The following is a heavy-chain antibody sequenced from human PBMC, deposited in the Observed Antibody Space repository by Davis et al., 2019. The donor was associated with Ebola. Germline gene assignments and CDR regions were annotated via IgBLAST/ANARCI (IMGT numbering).Heavy chain of an antibody. CDR1: GDSINSNNW. CDR2: IHHLGST. D-gene: IGHD2-21*02. J-gene: IGHJ6*02. CDR3: ANCGGDCNGMDV. Sequence: SETLSLTCAVSGDSINSNNWWSWVRQSPRKGLEWIGEIHHLGSTNYNPSLNSRVAISVDTSKNQFSLKLSSVTAADTAVYYCANCGGDCNGMDVWGQGTTVTVSS. V-gene: IGHV4-4*02.